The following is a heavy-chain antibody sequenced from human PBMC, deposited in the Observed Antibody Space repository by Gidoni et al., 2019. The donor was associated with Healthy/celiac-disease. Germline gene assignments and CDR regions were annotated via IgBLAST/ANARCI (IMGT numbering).Heavy chain of an antibody. V-gene: IGHV3-30*18. Sequence: QVQLVESGGGVVQPGRSLRLSCAASGFTFSSYGMNWVRQAPGKGLEWVAVISYDGSNKYYADSVKGRFTISRDNSKNTLYLQMNSLRAEDTAVYYCAKLRYGDYDGRAFDIWGQGTMVTVSS. D-gene: IGHD4-17*01. J-gene: IGHJ3*02. CDR2: ISYDGSNK. CDR1: GFTFSSYG. CDR3: AKLRYGDYDGRAFDI.